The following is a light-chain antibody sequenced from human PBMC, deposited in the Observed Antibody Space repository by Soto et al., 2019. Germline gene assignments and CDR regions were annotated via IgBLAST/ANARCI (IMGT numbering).Light chain of an antibody. CDR2: GNS. CDR1: SSNIGAGYD. V-gene: IGLV1-40*01. Sequence: QSVLTQPPSVSGAPGQRVTISCTGSSSNIGAGYDVHWYQQLPETAPQLLIYGNSKRPSGVPDRFSGSKSGTSASLAITGLQAEDEADYYCQSYDSSLSVVFGGGTKVTVL. CDR3: QSYDSSLSVV. J-gene: IGLJ2*01.